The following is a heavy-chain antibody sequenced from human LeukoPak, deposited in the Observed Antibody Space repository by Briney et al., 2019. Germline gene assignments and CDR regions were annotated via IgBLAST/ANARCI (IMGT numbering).Heavy chain of an antibody. CDR2: ISSSSSYI. CDR3: ESQVGSGSYFPGDY. J-gene: IGHJ4*02. V-gene: IGHV3-21*01. CDR1: GFTFSSYS. Sequence: GGSLRLSCAASGFTFSSYSMNWVRQAPGKGLEWVSSISSSSSYIYYADSVKGRFTISRDNAKNSLYLQMNSLRAEDTAVYYCESQVGSGSYFPGDYWGQGTLVTVSS. D-gene: IGHD1-26*01.